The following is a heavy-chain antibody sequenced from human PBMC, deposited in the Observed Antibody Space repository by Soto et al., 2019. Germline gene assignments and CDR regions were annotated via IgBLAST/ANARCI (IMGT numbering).Heavy chain of an antibody. V-gene: IGHV4-34*01. Sequence: SETLSLTCAVYGGSFSGYYWRWIRQPPGKGLEWIGEVNHSGSTNYNPSLKSRVTISVDTSKNQFSLKLSSLTAADTAVYYCARGITMIVVQRGAPDKYYFDSWGQGTVVTVSS. J-gene: IGHJ4*02. CDR3: ARGITMIVVQRGAPDKYYFDS. CDR1: GGSFSGYY. CDR2: VNHSGST. D-gene: IGHD3-22*01.